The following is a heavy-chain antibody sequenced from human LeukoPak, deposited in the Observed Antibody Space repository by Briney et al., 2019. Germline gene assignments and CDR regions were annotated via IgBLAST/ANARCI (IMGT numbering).Heavy chain of an antibody. CDR3: ARVWNYYDSSGFDY. CDR2: INPNSGGT. Sequence: ASVKVSCKASGYTFTGYYMHWVGQAPGQGLEWMGWINPNSGGTNYAQKFQGRVTMTRDTSISTAYMELSRLRSDDTAVYYCARVWNYYDSSGFDYWGQGTLVTVSS. J-gene: IGHJ4*02. CDR1: GYTFTGYY. V-gene: IGHV1-2*02. D-gene: IGHD3-22*01.